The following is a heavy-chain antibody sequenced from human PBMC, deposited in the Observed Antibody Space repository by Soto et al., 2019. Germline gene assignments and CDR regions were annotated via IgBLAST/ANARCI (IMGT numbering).Heavy chain of an antibody. CDR2: ISWNSGTI. CDR1: VFTFDDYA. D-gene: IGHD5-12*01. V-gene: IGHV3-9*01. Sequence: SLALSRAASVFTFDDYAMHWVRQAPGKGLEWVSGISWNSGTIGYADSVKGRFTISRDNPKNSLYLQMNSLRAEDTALYYCAKDLALATGALGYWGQGPLGTASS. J-gene: IGHJ4*02. CDR3: AKDLALATGALGY.